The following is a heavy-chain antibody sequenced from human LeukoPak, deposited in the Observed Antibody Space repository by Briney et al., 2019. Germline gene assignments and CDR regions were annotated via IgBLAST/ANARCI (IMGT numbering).Heavy chain of an antibody. CDR2: RNRDGSAK. V-gene: IGHV3-7*01. J-gene: IGHJ6*03. D-gene: IGHD6-6*01. Sequence: ESLRLTCAASGFSISTDCLTWVRRAPAGGLQQVAARNRDGSAKYYVDSVKRRFTISRDNAKNSLDLQMNRLRAEDTAVFYWASPAASIQSSDMDVGGKGTTVTV. CDR1: GFSISTDC. CDR3: ASPAASIQSSDMDV.